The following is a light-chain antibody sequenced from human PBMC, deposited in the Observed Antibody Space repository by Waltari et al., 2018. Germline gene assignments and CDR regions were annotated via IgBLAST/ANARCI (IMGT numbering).Light chain of an antibody. CDR2: DVS. V-gene: IGLV2-14*03. CDR1: SSDVVAYNS. CDR3: NSYTRANTRV. J-gene: IGLJ2*01. Sequence: QSALIQPASVSGSPGQSITISCTGTSSDVVAYNSVSWYHKYPGKAPKLMIFDVSKRPXXXSXXFSXXXSGNTASLTISGLQAEDEADYYCNSYTRANTRVFGGGTKLTVL.